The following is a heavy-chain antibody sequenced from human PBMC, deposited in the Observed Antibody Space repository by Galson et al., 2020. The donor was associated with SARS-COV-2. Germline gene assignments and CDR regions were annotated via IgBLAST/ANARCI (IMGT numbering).Heavy chain of an antibody. V-gene: IGHV3-30*04. Sequence: SLKISCAASGFTFSSYAMHWVRQAPGKGLEWVAVISYDGSNKYYADSVKGRFTISRDNSKNTLYLQMNSLRAEDTAVYYCARDITGITMIDWYFDLWGRGTLVTVSS. CDR3: ARDITGITMIDWYFDL. D-gene: IGHD3-22*01. CDR1: GFTFSSYA. CDR2: ISYDGSNK. J-gene: IGHJ2*01.